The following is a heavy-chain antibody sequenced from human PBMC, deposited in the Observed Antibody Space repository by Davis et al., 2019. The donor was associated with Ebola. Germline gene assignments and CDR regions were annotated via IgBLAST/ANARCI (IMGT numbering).Heavy chain of an antibody. V-gene: IGHV1-3*01. Sequence: AASVKVSCKASGYTFTSYAMHWVRQAPGQRLEWMGWINAGNGNTKYSQKFQSRVTITRDTSASTAYMELSSLRSEDTAVYYCASPGTSCYAAYCGMDVWGQGTTVTVSS. D-gene: IGHD2-2*01. CDR3: ASPGTSCYAAYCGMDV. J-gene: IGHJ6*02. CDR1: GYTFTSYA. CDR2: INAGNGNT.